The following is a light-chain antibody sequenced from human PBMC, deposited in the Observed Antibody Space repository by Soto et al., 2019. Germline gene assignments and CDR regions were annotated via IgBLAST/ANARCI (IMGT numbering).Light chain of an antibody. CDR3: QQANSFPLT. Sequence: DIQMTQSPSFVSASVGDRVTITCRASQDISSWLVWYQQKPGKAPKPLIHATSGLQSGVPSRFSGSGSGTDFTLTISNLQSEDFATYYCQQANSFPLTVGGGTKVEIK. CDR2: ATS. J-gene: IGKJ4*01. CDR1: QDISSW. V-gene: IGKV1-12*01.